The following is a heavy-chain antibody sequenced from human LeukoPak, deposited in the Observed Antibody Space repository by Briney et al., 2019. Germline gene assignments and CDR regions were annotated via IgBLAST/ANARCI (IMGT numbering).Heavy chain of an antibody. V-gene: IGHV4-59*01. J-gene: IGHJ2*01. Sequence: PSETLSLTCTVSGGSISSYYWSWIRQPPGKGLEWNGYIYYSGGTNYNPSLKSRVTISVDTSKNQFSLKLSSVTAADTAVFYCARDRGGYFDLWGRGTLVTVSS. CDR2: IYYSGGT. CDR1: GGSISSYY. CDR3: ARDRGGYFDL. D-gene: IGHD4-17*01.